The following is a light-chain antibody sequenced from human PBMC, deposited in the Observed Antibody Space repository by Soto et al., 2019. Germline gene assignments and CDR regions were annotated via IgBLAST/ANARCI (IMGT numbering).Light chain of an antibody. CDR3: SSYTTSSTLV. Sequence: QSALTQPASVSGSPGQSITISCTGTSSDVGAFNYVSWYQQNPGKAPKLMIYDVSDRPSGVSDRFSGSKSGDTASLTISGLQAEDEAHDYCSSYTTSSTLVFGGGTKLTVL. J-gene: IGLJ2*01. V-gene: IGLV2-14*01. CDR2: DVS. CDR1: SSDVGAFNY.